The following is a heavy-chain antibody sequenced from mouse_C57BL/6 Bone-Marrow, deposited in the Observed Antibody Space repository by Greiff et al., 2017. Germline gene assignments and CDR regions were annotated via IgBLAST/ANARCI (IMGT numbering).Heavy chain of an antibody. Sequence: EVKLVESVGGLVKPGGSLKLSCAASGFTFSSYAMSWVRQTPEKRLEWVATISDGGSYTYYPDNVKGRFTISRDNAKNNLYLQMSHLKSEDTAMYYCARGGGGHYYAMDYWGQGTSVTVSS. CDR2: ISDGGSYT. V-gene: IGHV5-4*03. CDR3: ARGGGGHYYAMDY. CDR1: GFTFSSYA. J-gene: IGHJ4*01.